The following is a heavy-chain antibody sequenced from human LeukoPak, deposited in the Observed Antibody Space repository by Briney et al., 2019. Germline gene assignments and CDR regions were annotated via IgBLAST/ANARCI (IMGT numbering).Heavy chain of an antibody. D-gene: IGHD6-13*01. CDR1: GYTSTTYG. J-gene: IGHJ4*02. V-gene: IGHV1-18*01. CDR3: ARDSSSWYGAPLDY. CDR2: ISAFSGDT. Sequence: GASVKVSCKASGYTSTTYGISWVRQAPGQGLEWMGWISAFSGDTDYAQKLQDRVTMTTDTSTNTAYMEVRSLTSDDTAVFYCARDSSSWYGAPLDYWGQGTLVTVSS.